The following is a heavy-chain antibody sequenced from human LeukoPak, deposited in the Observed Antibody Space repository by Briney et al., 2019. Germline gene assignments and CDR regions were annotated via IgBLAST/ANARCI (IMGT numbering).Heavy chain of an antibody. CDR1: GFTFSSYT. Sequence: GGSLRLSCAASGFTFSSYTLHWVRQAPGKGLEWVAVMSYDGSNKYYADSAKGRFTISRDNSKNTLYLQMNSLRAEDTAVYYCAKEGHYYDSSGYFDYWGQGTLVTVSS. V-gene: IGHV3-30-3*01. CDR3: AKEGHYYDSSGYFDY. D-gene: IGHD3-22*01. J-gene: IGHJ4*02. CDR2: MSYDGSNK.